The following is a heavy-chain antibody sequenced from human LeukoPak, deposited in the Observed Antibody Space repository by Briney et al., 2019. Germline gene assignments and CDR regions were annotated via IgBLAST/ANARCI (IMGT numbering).Heavy chain of an antibody. J-gene: IGHJ6*02. CDR1: GFSFSTHS. CDR3: ARSIGLTGGGVDV. CDR2: ITNGGSTI. D-gene: IGHD3-9*01. V-gene: IGHV3-48*04. Sequence: PGGSLTLSCAASGFSFSTHSMNWVRQAPGKGLEWVSYITNGGSTIHHADSVKGRFTISRDNAKKTLYLQMNSLRAEDTAVYYCARSIGLTGGGVDVWGQGTTVTVSS.